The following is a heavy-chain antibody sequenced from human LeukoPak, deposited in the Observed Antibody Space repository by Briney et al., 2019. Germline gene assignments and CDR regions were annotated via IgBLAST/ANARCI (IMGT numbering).Heavy chain of an antibody. CDR3: ARHHTMVRARNWFDP. J-gene: IGHJ5*02. D-gene: IGHD3-10*01. CDR1: GGSISSGGYY. CDR2: IYHSGST. V-gene: IGHV4-30-2*01. Sequence: SETLSLTCTVSGGSISSGGYYWSWIRQPPGKGLEWIGYIYHSGSTYYNPSLKSRVTISVDRSKNQFSLKLSSVTAADTAVYYCARHHTMVRARNWFDPWGQGTLVTVSS.